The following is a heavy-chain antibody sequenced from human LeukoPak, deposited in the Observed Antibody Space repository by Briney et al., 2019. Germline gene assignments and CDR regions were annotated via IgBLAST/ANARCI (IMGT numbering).Heavy chain of an antibody. V-gene: IGHV4-34*01. D-gene: IGHD2-8*01. CDR3: ARTIIVYAILGWFDP. CDR2: INHSGST. J-gene: IGHJ5*02. CDR1: GGSFSGYY. Sequence: PSETLPLTCAVYGGSFSGYYWSWIRQPPGKGLEWIGEINHSGSTNYNPSLKSRVTISVDTSKNQFSLKLSSVTAADTAVYYCARTIIVYAILGWFDPWGQGTLVTVSS.